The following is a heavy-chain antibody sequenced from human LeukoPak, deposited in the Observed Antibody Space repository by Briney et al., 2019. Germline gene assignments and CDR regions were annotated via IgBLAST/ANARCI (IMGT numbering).Heavy chain of an antibody. CDR3: ASSVRYFDWLFDY. D-gene: IGHD3-9*01. CDR2: INHRGRT. V-gene: IGHV4-34*01. J-gene: IGHJ4*02. Sequence: SETLSLTCAVYGESFSGYYWSWIRQPPGKGLEWIGEINHRGRTNYNPSLKSRVTMSVDTSKSQFSLKLSSVTAADTAVYYCASSVRYFDWLFDYWGQGTLVTVSS. CDR1: GESFSGYY.